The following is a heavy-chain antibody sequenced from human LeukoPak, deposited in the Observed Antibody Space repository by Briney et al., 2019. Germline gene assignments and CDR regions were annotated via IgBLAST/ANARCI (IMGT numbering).Heavy chain of an antibody. CDR2: TSAYNGNT. J-gene: IGHJ5*02. CDR1: GYTFTSYG. D-gene: IGHD3-10*01. V-gene: IGHV1-18*04. Sequence: ASVKASCKASGYTFTSYGISWVRQAPGQGLEWMGWTSAYNGNTNYAQKLQGRVTMTTDTSASTAYMELRSLRSDDTAVYYCARDGSGNWFDPWGQGTLVTVSS. CDR3: ARDGSGNWFDP.